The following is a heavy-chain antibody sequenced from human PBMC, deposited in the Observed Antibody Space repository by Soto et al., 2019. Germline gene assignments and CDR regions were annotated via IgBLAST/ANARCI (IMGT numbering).Heavy chain of an antibody. CDR1: VFTFDDYT. J-gene: IGHJ4*01. Sequence: HPVGSLRLSCASSVFTFDDYTMHCVRQAPGKGLEWVSLISWDGGSTYYVDSVKGRFTTSRDNSKNSLYLQMNSPRTDDSALYYCAKAGRGGLSPFEYWGHGTLVSVSS. CDR2: ISWDGGST. V-gene: IGHV3-43*01. D-gene: IGHD2-15*01. CDR3: AKAGRGGLSPFEY.